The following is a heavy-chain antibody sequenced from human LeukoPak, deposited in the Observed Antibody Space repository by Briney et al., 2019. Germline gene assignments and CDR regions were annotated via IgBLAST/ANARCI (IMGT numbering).Heavy chain of an antibody. V-gene: IGHV3-11*01. D-gene: IGHD6-13*01. CDR1: GFTFRDYY. CDR2: ISGSGNTI. J-gene: IGHJ5*02. Sequence: GGSLRLSCAASGFTFRDYYMNWIRQAPGKGLEWISYISGSGNTIYQADSVKGRFTISRDNAKNSLFLQMNSLRADDTAVYYCARDLEQQMVLGRFDPWGQGTLVIVSS. CDR3: ARDLEQQMVLGRFDP.